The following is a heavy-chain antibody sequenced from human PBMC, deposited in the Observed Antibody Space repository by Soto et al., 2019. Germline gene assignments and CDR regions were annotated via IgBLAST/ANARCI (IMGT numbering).Heavy chain of an antibody. CDR3: ARADYGDTKIYSFDH. D-gene: IGHD4-17*01. Sequence: ASVKVSCKPSGYTFTEYGISWFRQAPGQGLEWMGWISPYNGKTNYIQEFQDRVTITTDTSSTTVYMDLRTLKSDDTAIYFCARADYGDTKIYSFDHWGQGTLVTV. CDR1: GYTFTEYG. V-gene: IGHV1-18*01. CDR2: ISPYNGKT. J-gene: IGHJ4*02.